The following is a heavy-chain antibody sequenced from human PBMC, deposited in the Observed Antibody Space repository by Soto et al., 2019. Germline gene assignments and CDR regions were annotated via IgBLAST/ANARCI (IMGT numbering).Heavy chain of an antibody. CDR3: ASGIQLWLRRINNGYSG. J-gene: IGHJ4*02. V-gene: IGHV1-69*12. Sequence: QVQLVQSGAEVKKPESSVKVSCKAPGGTFSTYAISWVRQAPGQGLEWMGGTIPMFGTANYAQRFQDGVTITAGDSTNTVYMELSSLRCEDTAVYFCASGIQLWLRRINNGYSGWGQGTLVTVSS. CDR2: TIPMFGTA. CDR1: GGTFSTYA. D-gene: IGHD5-18*01.